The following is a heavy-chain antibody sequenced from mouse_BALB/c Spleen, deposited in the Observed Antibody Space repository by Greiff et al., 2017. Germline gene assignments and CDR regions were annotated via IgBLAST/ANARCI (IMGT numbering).Heavy chain of an antibody. CDR1: GFTFSSYG. J-gene: IGHJ3*01. Sequence: EVKVVESGGDLVKPGGSLKLSCAASGFTFSSYGMSWVRQTPDKRLEWVATISSGGSYTYYPDSVKGRFTISRDNAKNTLYLQMSSLKSEDTAMYYCARQDWFAYWGQGTLVTVSA. CDR2: ISSGGSYT. CDR3: ARQDWFAY. V-gene: IGHV5-6*01.